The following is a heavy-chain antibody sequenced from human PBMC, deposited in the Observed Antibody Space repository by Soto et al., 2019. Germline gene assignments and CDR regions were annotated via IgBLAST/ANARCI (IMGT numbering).Heavy chain of an antibody. Sequence: ASVKVSCKASGYTFTGYYMHWVRQAPGQGLEWMGWINPNSGGTNYAQKFQGWVTMTRDTSISTAYMELSRLRSDDTAVYYCARGPTSGIVVVPAASDWYFDLWGRGTLVTVSS. J-gene: IGHJ2*01. D-gene: IGHD2-2*01. CDR3: ARGPTSGIVVVPAASDWYFDL. V-gene: IGHV1-2*04. CDR1: GYTFTGYY. CDR2: INPNSGGT.